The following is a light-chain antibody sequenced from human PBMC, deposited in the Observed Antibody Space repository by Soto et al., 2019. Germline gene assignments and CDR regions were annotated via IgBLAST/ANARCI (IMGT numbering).Light chain of an antibody. CDR3: QQYGSSPRT. CDR1: QSVSVY. J-gene: IGKJ1*01. CDR2: DAS. V-gene: IGKV3-20*01. Sequence: EIVLTQSRATLSLSPGERATLSCRASQSVSVYLAWYQQKPGQAPRLLISDASDRAAGVPDRFSVSVSGTDLTITICRLEPEDGEVYVGQQYGSSPRTFGQGTKVDIK.